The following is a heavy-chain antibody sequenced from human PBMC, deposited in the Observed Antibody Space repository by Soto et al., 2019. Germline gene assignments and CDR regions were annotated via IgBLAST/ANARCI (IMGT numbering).Heavy chain of an antibody. CDR2: ISFYSGSI. CDR1: GFTFADYG. D-gene: IGHD2-8*02. J-gene: IGHJ6*02. CDR3: AKSTGGTANGMDV. Sequence: EVQLVESGGGLVQPGRSLRLSCAASGFTFADYGMHWVRQPPGKGLEWVSGISFYSGSIGYADSVKGRFTISRDNGKNSLYLQMNSLRNEDTALYYCAKSTGGTANGMDVWGQGTTVTVSS. V-gene: IGHV3-9*01.